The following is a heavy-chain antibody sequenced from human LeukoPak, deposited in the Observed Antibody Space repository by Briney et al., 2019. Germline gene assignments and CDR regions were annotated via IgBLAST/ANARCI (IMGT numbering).Heavy chain of an antibody. J-gene: IGHJ6*03. CDR1: GGSVTTGGHY. CDR2: IYYSGST. CDR3: ARATVTSYSYYMDV. Sequence: SETLSLTCTVSGGSVTTGGHYWSWIRQPPGKGLEWIGYIYYSGSTYYNPSLKSRVTISVDTSKNQFSLKLSSVTAADTAVYYCARATVTSYSYYMDVWGKGTTVTVSS. V-gene: IGHV4-30-4*08. D-gene: IGHD4-17*01.